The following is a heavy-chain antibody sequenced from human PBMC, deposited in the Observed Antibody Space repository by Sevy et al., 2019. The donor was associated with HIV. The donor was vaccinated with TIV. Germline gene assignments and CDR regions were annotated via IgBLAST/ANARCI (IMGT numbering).Heavy chain of an antibody. CDR2: INGHNGNT. D-gene: IGHD3-22*01. J-gene: IGHJ4*02. CDR1: GYIFTSYG. V-gene: IGHV1-18*01. Sequence: ASVKVSCKASGYIFTSYGISWVRQAPRQGLEWMGWINGHNGNTNYVQNLQGRVTMTTDTSTYTAYMELRSLRSDDTAVYYCARDGYDGSGYQRGLFDFWGQGTLVTVSS. CDR3: ARDGYDGSGYQRGLFDF.